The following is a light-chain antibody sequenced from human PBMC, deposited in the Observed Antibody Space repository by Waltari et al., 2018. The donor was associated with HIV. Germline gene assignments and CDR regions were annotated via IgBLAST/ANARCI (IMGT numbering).Light chain of an antibody. J-gene: IGLJ1*01. Sequence: SYELTQPLSVSVALGQTAKVPCGGASIGRKSVKWYQQKPGQAPVLVIYVDTNRPSGIPERCSGSNSWNTATLSISIAQAVDEADYYCQVWDKNTGIFGTGTKVTVL. V-gene: IGLV3-9*01. CDR2: VDT. CDR3: QVWDKNTGI. CDR1: SIGRKS.